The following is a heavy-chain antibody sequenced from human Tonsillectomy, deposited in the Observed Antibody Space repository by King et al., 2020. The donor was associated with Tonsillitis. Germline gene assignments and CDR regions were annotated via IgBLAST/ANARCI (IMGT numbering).Heavy chain of an antibody. CDR3: ASQGSSSAGGWSDY. V-gene: IGHV3-30*02. CDR1: EFTFSSHG. Sequence: VQLVESGGGVVQPGGSLRLSCAASEFTFSSHGMHWVRQAPGKGLEWVAFIRYDGSNKYYADSVKGRFTISRDNSKNTLYLQMNSLRAEDTAVYYCASQGSSSAGGWSDYWGQGTLVTVSS. D-gene: IGHD6-13*01. J-gene: IGHJ4*02. CDR2: IRYDGSNK.